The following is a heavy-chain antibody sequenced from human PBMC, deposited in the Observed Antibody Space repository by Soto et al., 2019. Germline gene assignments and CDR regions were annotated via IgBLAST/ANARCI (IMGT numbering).Heavy chain of an antibody. CDR1: GFTFSSYA. CDR2: ISDDGSNK. J-gene: IGHJ5*02. CDR3: GKYGGIAVAPWFDP. V-gene: IGHV3-30-3*02. D-gene: IGHD6-19*01. Sequence: QVQLVESGGGVVQPGRSLRLSCAASGFTFSSYAMHWVRQAPGKGLEWVAVISDDGSNKYYADSVKGRFTIARDNSKNTLYLQMNSLTAEDTAVYYCGKYGGIAVAPWFDPWGQGTLVTVSS.